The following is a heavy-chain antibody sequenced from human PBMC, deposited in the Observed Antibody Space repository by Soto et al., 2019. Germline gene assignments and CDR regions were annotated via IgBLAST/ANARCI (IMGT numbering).Heavy chain of an antibody. V-gene: IGHV6-1*01. J-gene: IGHJ4*02. CDR2: TYYRSKWYN. CDR3: VRDNIVGGTDLFDY. CDR1: GDSVSSNSAA. Sequence: SQTLSLTCAISGDSVSSNSAAWHWIRQPPSRGLEWLGRTYYRSKWYNDYAISVKSRITINPDTSKNQFPLQLNSVTPEDTAVYYCVRDNIVGGTDLFDYWGQGTLVTVPQ. D-gene: IGHD1-26*01.